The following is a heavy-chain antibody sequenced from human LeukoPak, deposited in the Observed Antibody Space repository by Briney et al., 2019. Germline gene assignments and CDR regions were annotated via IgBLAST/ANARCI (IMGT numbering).Heavy chain of an antibody. J-gene: IGHJ4*02. CDR2: IIPILGIA. Sequence: ASVKDCCKVAEGSFSSYASCWVRPAHGKRLEWMGRIIPILGIANYAQKFQGRVTITADKSTSTAYMELSSLRSEDTAVYYCATDWGVHCGGDCYLDYWGQGTLVTVSS. CDR3: ATDWGVHCGGDCYLDY. D-gene: IGHD2-21*02. CDR1: EGSFSSYA. V-gene: IGHV1-69*04.